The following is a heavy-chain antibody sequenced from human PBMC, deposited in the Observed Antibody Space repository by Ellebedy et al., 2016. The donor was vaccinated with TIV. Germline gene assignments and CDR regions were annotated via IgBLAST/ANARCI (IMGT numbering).Heavy chain of an antibody. CDR3: AREIGRQAVADTP. V-gene: IGHV1-46*01. CDR2: INPSGGST. J-gene: IGHJ5*02. D-gene: IGHD6-13*01. CDR1: GYTFTTHY. Sequence: ASVKVSCXTSGYTFTTHYIHWVQQAPGQGLEWMGVINPSGGSTIYAQKFQGRVTMTRDTSTRTVYMELSDLRSDDTAVYYCAREIGRQAVADTPWGQGTLVTVSS.